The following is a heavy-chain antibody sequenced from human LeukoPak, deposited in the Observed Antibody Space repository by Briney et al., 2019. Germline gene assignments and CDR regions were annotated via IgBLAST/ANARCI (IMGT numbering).Heavy chain of an antibody. Sequence: SETLSLTCAVYGGSFSGYYWDWIRQPPAKGLEWIGYIYYSGSTNYNPSLKSRVTISVDTSKNQFSLKLSSVTAADTAVYYCARGVVIAPQTFDYWGQGTLVTVSS. D-gene: IGHD2-21*01. CDR3: ARGVVIAPQTFDY. CDR2: IYYSGST. J-gene: IGHJ4*02. V-gene: IGHV4-59*01. CDR1: GGSFSGYY.